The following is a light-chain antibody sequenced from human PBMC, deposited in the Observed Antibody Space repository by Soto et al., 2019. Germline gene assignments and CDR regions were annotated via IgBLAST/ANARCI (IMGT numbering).Light chain of an antibody. CDR2: DVT. CDR3: TSFAGSGTYV. J-gene: IGLJ1*01. Sequence: QSVLTQPASVSGSPGQSIAISCTGTSSDVGGYNYVSWYQQHPGKAPKLIIFDVTNRPSGVSDRFSGSKSGSTASLTISRLQADDEADYYCTSFAGSGTYVFGTGTKVTVL. V-gene: IGLV2-14*01. CDR1: SSDVGGYNY.